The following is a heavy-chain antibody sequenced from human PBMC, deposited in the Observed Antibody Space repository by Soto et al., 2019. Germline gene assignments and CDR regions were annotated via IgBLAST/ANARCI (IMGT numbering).Heavy chain of an antibody. D-gene: IGHD2-15*01. CDR1: GFTFSSYS. V-gene: IGHV3-48*02. Sequence: GGSLRLSCAASGFTFSSYSMNWVRQAPGKGLEWVSYISSSSSTIYYADSVKGRFTISRDNAKNSLYLQMNSLRDEDTAVYYCARGRDIVVVVAATLYWFDPWGQGTLVTVSS. J-gene: IGHJ5*02. CDR3: ARGRDIVVVVAATLYWFDP. CDR2: ISSSSSTI.